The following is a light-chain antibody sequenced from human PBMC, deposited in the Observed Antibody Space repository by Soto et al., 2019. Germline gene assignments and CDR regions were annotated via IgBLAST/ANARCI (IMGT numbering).Light chain of an antibody. J-gene: IGKJ1*01. CDR2: TAS. V-gene: IGKV1-12*01. Sequence: DIQMTQSPSSVSASVGDSVTITCRASQDISNWLAWYQQKPGKAPKLLIYTASSLQSGVPSRFSGSGSGTDFTLTISGLQPEDFATYYYQQDNSFPPWTFGQGTKVEIK. CDR3: QQDNSFPPWT. CDR1: QDISNW.